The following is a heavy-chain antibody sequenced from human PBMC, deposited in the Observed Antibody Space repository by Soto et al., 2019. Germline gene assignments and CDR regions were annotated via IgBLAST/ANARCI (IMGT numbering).Heavy chain of an antibody. Sequence: QVQLLQSGAEVKKPGSSVRVSCEASGGTFRTYAISWVRQAPGQGLEWMGEIIPIFGPVNYAQKSQGRVTITADESTTTVYMDLRSLRSEDTAVYYCAKGAVAGTPTSYYYYGMDVWGQGTTVTVSS. D-gene: IGHD6-19*01. CDR3: AKGAVAGTPTSYYYYGMDV. CDR2: IIPIFGPV. V-gene: IGHV1-69*12. J-gene: IGHJ6*02. CDR1: GGTFRTYA.